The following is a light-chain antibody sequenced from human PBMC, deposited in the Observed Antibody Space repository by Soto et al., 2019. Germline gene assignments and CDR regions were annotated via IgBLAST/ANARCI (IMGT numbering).Light chain of an antibody. Sequence: QSALTQPPSASGSPGQSVTISCTGTSSDVGAYKYVSWYQQYPGKAPKLMIYDVTKRPPGVPDRFSGSKSGNTASLTVSGLQAEDEADYYCTSYVGNDIWVFGGGTQLTVL. CDR2: DVT. V-gene: IGLV2-8*01. CDR1: SSDVGAYKY. CDR3: TSYVGNDIWV. J-gene: IGLJ3*02.